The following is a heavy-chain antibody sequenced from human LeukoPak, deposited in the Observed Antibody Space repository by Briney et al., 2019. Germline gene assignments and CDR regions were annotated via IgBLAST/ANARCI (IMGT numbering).Heavy chain of an antibody. CDR3: ARWVTADRGKKDAFDI. J-gene: IGHJ3*02. CDR1: GYSFTTYW. CDR2: IYPGDSDT. Sequence: GESLKISCTASGYSFTTYWIGWVRQMHGKGLEWMGIIYPGDSDTRNGPSFQGQVTISADKSISTAYLQWSSLKASDTAIYHCARWVTADRGKKDAFDIWGQGTMVTVSS. V-gene: IGHV5-51*01. D-gene: IGHD2-21*02.